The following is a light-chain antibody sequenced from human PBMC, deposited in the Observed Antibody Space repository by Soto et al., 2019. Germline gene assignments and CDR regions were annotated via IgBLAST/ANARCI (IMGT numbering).Light chain of an antibody. J-gene: IGKJ1*01. CDR2: VAS. CDR3: QEDNSAPWP. V-gene: IGKV1-27*01. Sequence: DIQMTQSPSSLSASVGDRVTITCRARPGISNYLAWYQQQPGTVPKLLIYVASTLQSGVPSRFSGSGSGTDFPLTIRGLQPEYVATYYCQEDNSAPWPFGRGTKLEIK. CDR1: PGISNY.